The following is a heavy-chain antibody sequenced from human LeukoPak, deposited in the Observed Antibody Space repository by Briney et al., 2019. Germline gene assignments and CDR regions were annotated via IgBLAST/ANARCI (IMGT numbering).Heavy chain of an antibody. CDR3: ATEEGLRFFHY. Sequence: ASVKVSCKISGYSLTDLSIHWVRQAPGKGLEWMGGFDPEDGGRIYAQRFQGRVTMTEDTSTDTAYMELSSLRSEDTAVYFCATEEGLRFFHYWGQGTLVTVSS. V-gene: IGHV1-24*01. J-gene: IGHJ4*02. CDR1: GYSLTDLS. CDR2: FDPEDGGR.